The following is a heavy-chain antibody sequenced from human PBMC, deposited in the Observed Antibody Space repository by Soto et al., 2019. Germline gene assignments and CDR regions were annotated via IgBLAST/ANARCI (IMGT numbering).Heavy chain of an antibody. J-gene: IGHJ4*02. CDR2: IIPIFGTA. Sequence: GASVKVSCKASGGTFSSYAIGWVRQAPGQGLEWMGGIIPIFGTANYAQKFQGRVTITADESTSTAYMELSSLRSEDTAVYYCARDGGYSYGYRGGFDYWGQGTLVTVSS. CDR3: ARDGGYSYGYRGGFDY. D-gene: IGHD5-18*01. V-gene: IGHV1-69*13. CDR1: GGTFSSYA.